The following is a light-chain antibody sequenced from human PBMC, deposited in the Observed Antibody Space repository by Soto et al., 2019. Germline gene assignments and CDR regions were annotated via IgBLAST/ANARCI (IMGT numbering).Light chain of an antibody. V-gene: IGKV2-28*01. Sequence: DIVMTQSPLSLPVTPGEPASISCRSSQSLLQSKGYKYLDWYLQKPGQSPQLLIYLGSNRASGVPDRFSGSGSGTEFTLKISRVEAEDVGVYYCMQVLQTPLTFGGGTKVEIK. CDR3: MQVLQTPLT. J-gene: IGKJ4*01. CDR2: LGS. CDR1: QSLLQSKGYKY.